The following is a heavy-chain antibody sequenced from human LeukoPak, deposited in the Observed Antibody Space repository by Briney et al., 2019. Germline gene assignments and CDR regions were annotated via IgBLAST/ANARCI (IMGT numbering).Heavy chain of an antibody. CDR2: IKQDGSEE. Sequence: GGSLRLSCAASKFTFSNYWMSWVRQAPGRGLEWVGNIKQDGSEEYYVDSVKGRFTISRDNAKNSLYLQMNSLRAEDTAVYYCARIDFETGRGAFDIWGQGTVVTVSS. CDR1: KFTFSNYW. V-gene: IGHV3-7*01. CDR3: ARIDFETGRGAFDI. J-gene: IGHJ3*02. D-gene: IGHD3/OR15-3a*01.